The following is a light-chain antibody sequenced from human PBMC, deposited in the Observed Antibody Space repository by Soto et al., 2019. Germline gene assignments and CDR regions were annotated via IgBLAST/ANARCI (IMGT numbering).Light chain of an antibody. V-gene: IGKV3-20*01. J-gene: IGKJ3*01. CDR2: GAS. CDR1: QSVSSN. Sequence: DIVMTQSPAPLSVSPGERATLSCRASQSVSSNLAWYQNKPGQAPRLLIYGASSRATGVPDRFSASGSGTDFTLTISRLEPEDFAVYYCQQYGRSPFTFGPGTKVDIK. CDR3: QQYGRSPFT.